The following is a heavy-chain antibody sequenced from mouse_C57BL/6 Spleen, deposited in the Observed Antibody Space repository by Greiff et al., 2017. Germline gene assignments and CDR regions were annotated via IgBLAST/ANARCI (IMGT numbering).Heavy chain of an antibody. CDR2: INPNYGTT. J-gene: IGHJ1*03. Sequence: EVQLQESGPELVKPGASVKISCKASGYSFTDYNMNWVKQSNGKSLEWIGVINPNYGTTSYNQKFKGKATLTVDQSSSTAYMQLNSLTSQDSAVYYCARSGQFITTVVDYWYFDVWGTGTTVTVSS. CDR3: ARSGQFITTVVDYWYFDV. CDR1: GYSFTDYN. D-gene: IGHD1-1*01. V-gene: IGHV1-39*01.